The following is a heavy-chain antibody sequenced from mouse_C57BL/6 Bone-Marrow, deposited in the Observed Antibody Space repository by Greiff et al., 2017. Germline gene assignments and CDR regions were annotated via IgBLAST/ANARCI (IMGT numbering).Heavy chain of an antibody. CDR1: GYTFTSYW. J-gene: IGHJ2*01. CDR2: IYPSDSET. Sequence: QVQLKQPGAELVRPGSSVKLSCKASGYTFTSYWMDWVKQRPGQGLEWIGNIYPSDSETHYNQKFKDKATLTVDKSSSTAYMQLSSLTSEDSAVYDCARIYYGNYFDYWGQGTTLTVSS. CDR3: ARIYYGNYFDY. V-gene: IGHV1-61*01. D-gene: IGHD2-1*01.